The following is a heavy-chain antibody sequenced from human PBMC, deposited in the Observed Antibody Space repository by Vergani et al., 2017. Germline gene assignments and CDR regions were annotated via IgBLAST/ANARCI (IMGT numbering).Heavy chain of an antibody. CDR3: ARDGGGLLWFGRPLHNMDV. Sequence: EVQLVESGGGLVKPGGSLRLSCAASGFTFSSYSMNWVRQAPGKGLEWVSSIRSSSSYIYYADAVKGRITISRDNANISLYLQMNSLRAEDTAVYYCARDGGGLLWFGRPLHNMDVWGEGTTVTVSS. J-gene: IGHJ6*04. D-gene: IGHD3-10*01. CDR1: GFTFSSYS. V-gene: IGHV3-21*01. CDR2: IRSSSSYI.